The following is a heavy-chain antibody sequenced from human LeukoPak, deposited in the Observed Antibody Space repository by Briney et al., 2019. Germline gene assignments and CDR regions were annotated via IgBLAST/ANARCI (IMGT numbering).Heavy chain of an antibody. CDR3: AKDDGIAVAGSIGMDV. D-gene: IGHD6-19*01. CDR2: ISYDGSNK. V-gene: IGHV3-30*18. Sequence: PGGSLRLSCAASGFTFSSYGMHWVRQAPGKGLEWVAVISYDGSNKYYADSVKGRFTISRDNSKNTLYLQMNSLRAEDTAVYYRAKDDGIAVAGSIGMDVWGQGTTVTVSS. CDR1: GFTFSSYG. J-gene: IGHJ6*02.